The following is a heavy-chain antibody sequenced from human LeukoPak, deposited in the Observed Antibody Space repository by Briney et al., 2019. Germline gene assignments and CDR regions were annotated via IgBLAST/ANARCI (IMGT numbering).Heavy chain of an antibody. CDR2: ISTSSNT. V-gene: IGHV3-23*01. Sequence: GGSLRLSCVGSGFTFSRYAMNWVRQAPGKGLEWVSLISTSSNTHYADSMNGRFTISRDNSKNTLYLQMNSLRAEDTAVYYCAKRRRSRTPDYWGQGTLVTVSS. CDR1: GFTFSRYA. J-gene: IGHJ4*02. CDR3: AKRRRSRTPDY. D-gene: IGHD6-13*01.